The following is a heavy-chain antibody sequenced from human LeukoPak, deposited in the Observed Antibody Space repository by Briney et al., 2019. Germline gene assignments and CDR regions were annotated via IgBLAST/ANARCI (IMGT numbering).Heavy chain of an antibody. Sequence: SETLSLTCTVSGGSISSGGYYWSWIRQHPGKGLEWIGYIYYSGSTYYNPSLKSRVTISVDTSKNQFSLKLSSVTAADTAVYYCARLTRPPRSNKEYSGYDSKHWYFDLWGRGTLVTVSS. J-gene: IGHJ2*01. V-gene: IGHV4-31*03. CDR3: ARLTRPPRSNKEYSGYDSKHWYFDL. CDR2: IYYSGST. CDR1: GGSISSGGYY. D-gene: IGHD5-12*01.